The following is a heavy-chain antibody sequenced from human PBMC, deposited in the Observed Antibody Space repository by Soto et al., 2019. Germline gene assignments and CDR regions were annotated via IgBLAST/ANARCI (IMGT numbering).Heavy chain of an antibody. V-gene: IGHV1-3*05. CDR2: INAGNGNT. Sequence: QVQLVQSGAEEKKPGASVKVSCKASGYTFTSYAMDWVRQAPGQRLEWMGWINAGNGNTKYSQKFQGRVTITRDTSASPAYMELSSLRSEDTAVYYCARAPGGPGIAEYWGQGTLVTVSS. CDR1: GYTFTSYA. CDR3: ARAPGGPGIAEY. J-gene: IGHJ4*02. D-gene: IGHD6-13*01.